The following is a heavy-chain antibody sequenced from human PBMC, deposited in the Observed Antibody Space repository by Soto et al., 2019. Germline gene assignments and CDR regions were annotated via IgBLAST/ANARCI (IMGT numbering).Heavy chain of an antibody. J-gene: IGHJ6*02. CDR3: ARHSPSITMVRGVMDV. Sequence: PGVPLKISCKGSGYSFTNYWISLVRQMPGKGLEWMGRIDPSDSYTNYSPSFQGHVTISADKSISTAYLQWSSLKASDTAMYYCARHSPSITMVRGVMDVWGQGTTVTVSS. V-gene: IGHV5-10-1*01. CDR1: GYSFTNYW. CDR2: IDPSDSYT. D-gene: IGHD3-10*01.